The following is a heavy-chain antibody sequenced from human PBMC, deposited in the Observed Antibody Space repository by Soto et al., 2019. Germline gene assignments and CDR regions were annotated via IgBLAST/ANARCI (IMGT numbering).Heavy chain of an antibody. CDR3: ARKVSGSTGRPDLWYFDL. CDR2: ISGGGDAT. J-gene: IGHJ2*01. V-gene: IGHV3-23*01. D-gene: IGHD3-10*01. CDR1: GFTFSGYA. Sequence: EVQLLYSRGGLVQPGGSLRLSCAASGFTFSGYALTWVRQAPGKGLEWVSAISGGGDATFYADSVKGRFTISRDNSKNTLYLQMNTLRAEDTAVYYCARKVSGSTGRPDLWYFDLWGRGTLVTVSS.